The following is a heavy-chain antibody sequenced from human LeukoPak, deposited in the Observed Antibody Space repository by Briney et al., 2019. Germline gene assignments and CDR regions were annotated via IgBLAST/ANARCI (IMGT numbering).Heavy chain of an antibody. V-gene: IGHV4-30-4*08. Sequence: SETLSLTCTVSGVSISSGDYYWSWIRQPPGKALEWSGYIYYSGSTYYNPSLKSRVTISVDTSKNQFSLKLRSVTAADTAVYYCAQGGDYSSSSVFDYWGQGTLVTVSS. D-gene: IGHD6-6*01. J-gene: IGHJ4*02. CDR3: AQGGDYSSSSVFDY. CDR2: IYYSGST. CDR1: GVSISSGDYY.